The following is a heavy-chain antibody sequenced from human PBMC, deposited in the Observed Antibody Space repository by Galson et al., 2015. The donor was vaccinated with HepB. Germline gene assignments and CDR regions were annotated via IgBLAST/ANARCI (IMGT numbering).Heavy chain of an antibody. CDR1: GFTFSSYA. CDR2: ISYDGSNK. Sequence: SLRLSCAASGFTFSSYAMHWVRQAPGKGLEWVAVISYDGSNKYYAASVKGRFTISRDNSKNTLYLQMNSMRAEDTAVYYCASLSRRYSSGWYPNYFDYWGQGTLVTVSS. D-gene: IGHD6-19*01. CDR3: ASLSRRYSSGWYPNYFDY. V-gene: IGHV3-30-3*01. J-gene: IGHJ4*02.